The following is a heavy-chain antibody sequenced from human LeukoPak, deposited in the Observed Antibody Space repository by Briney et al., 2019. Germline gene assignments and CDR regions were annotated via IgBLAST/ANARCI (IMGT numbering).Heavy chain of an antibody. CDR2: IGGNGSRT. Sequence: PGGSLRLSCAASGLTFSNYAMRWVRQAPGKGLEWVSAIGGNGSRTYYADSVKGRFTISRDNSKDTLYLQMNSLRAEDTAVYYCAKVGSGGYYFDSWGQGTLVTVSS. J-gene: IGHJ4*02. CDR1: GLTFSNYA. V-gene: IGHV3-23*01. CDR3: AKVGSGGYYFDS. D-gene: IGHD2-15*01.